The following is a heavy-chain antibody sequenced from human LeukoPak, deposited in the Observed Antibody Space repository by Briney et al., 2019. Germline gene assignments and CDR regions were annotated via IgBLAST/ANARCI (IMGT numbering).Heavy chain of an antibody. J-gene: IGHJ4*02. CDR2: ISYSGNT. Sequence: SETLSLTCTVSGGSISSYYWSWIRQPPGKGLEWIGYISYSGNTNYNPSLKSRVTISVDTSKNQSSLKLSSVTAADTAVYYCARHRGSDYIDYWGQGTLVTVSS. CDR1: GGSISSYY. D-gene: IGHD1-26*01. V-gene: IGHV4-59*08. CDR3: ARHRGSDYIDY.